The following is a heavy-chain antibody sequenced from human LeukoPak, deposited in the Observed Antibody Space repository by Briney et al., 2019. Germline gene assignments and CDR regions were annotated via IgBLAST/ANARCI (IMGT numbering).Heavy chain of an antibody. CDR1: GYTFTGYY. Sequence: ASVKVSCKASGYTFTGYYMHWVRQAPGQGLEWMGWINPNSGGTNYAQKFQGRVTMTGDTSISTAYMELSRLRSDDTAIYYCARDISDCSSTSCSRLHFDYWGQGTLVTVSS. CDR3: ARDISDCSSTSCSRLHFDY. D-gene: IGHD2-2*01. J-gene: IGHJ4*02. V-gene: IGHV1-2*02. CDR2: INPNSGGT.